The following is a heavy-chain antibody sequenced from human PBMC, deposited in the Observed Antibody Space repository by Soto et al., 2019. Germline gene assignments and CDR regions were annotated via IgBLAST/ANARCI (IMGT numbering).Heavy chain of an antibody. CDR3: ARGSPLWFDP. CDR1: GYTFTSYA. Sequence: QVQLVQSGAEEKKPGASVKVSCKASGYTFTSYAMHWVRQAPGQRLEWMGWINAGNGNTKYSQKFQGRVTITRDTSASTAYMELRSLGSAATDVYYCARGSPLWFDPWGQGTLVTVSS. CDR2: INAGNGNT. D-gene: IGHD3-16*02. V-gene: IGHV1-3*05. J-gene: IGHJ5*02.